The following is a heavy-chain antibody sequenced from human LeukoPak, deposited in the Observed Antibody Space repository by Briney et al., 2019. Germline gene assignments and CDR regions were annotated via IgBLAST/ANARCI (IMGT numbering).Heavy chain of an antibody. CDR3: ARRVDNDYYDSSGPPNDFDY. CDR1: GGSFSGYY. J-gene: IGHJ4*02. D-gene: IGHD3-22*01. Sequence: SETLSLTCAVYGGSFSGYYWSWIRQPPGKGLGWIGEINHSGSTNYNPSLKSRVTISVDTSKNQFSLKLSSVTAADTAVYYCARRVDNDYYDSSGPPNDFDYWGQGTLVTVSS. CDR2: INHSGST. V-gene: IGHV4-34*01.